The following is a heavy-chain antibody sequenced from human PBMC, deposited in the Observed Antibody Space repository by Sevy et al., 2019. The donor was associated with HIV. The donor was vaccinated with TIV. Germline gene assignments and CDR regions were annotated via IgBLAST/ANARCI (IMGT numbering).Heavy chain of an antibody. CDR3: ARGGNGDFWSYEYYYYGMDV. CDR1: GYTFTSYD. Sequence: ASLKVSGEAFGYTFTSYDINWVRQAPGQGLEWMGWMSPNTGATGFAQKFQGRVTLTRNKSITTAYMELSSLTYEDTAVYYCARGGNGDFWSYEYYYYGMDVWGQGTTVTVSS. J-gene: IGHJ6*02. D-gene: IGHD3-3*01. CDR2: MSPNTGAT. V-gene: IGHV1-8*01.